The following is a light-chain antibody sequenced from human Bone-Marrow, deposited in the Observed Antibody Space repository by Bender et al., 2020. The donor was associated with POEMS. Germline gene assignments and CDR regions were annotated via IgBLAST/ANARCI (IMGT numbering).Light chain of an antibody. J-gene: IGLJ3*02. CDR1: SPGVGSYGL. CDR2: SNY. V-gene: IGLV2-23*01. Sequence: QSALTQPASVSGSPGQSITISCTGTSPGVGSYGLVSWYQQRPGKAPKLVVYSNYQRPSGVPARFSGSKSGTSASLAISDIQSEDEGDYYCSSWDDSLSGWVFGGGTKLTVL. CDR3: SSWDDSLSGWV.